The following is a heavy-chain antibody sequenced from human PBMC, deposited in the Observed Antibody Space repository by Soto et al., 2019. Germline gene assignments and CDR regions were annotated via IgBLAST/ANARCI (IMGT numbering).Heavy chain of an antibody. Sequence: EVQLVESGGGLVKPGRSLRLSCTASGFTFGDYAMSWFRQAPGKGLEWVGFIRSKAYGGTTEYAASVKGRFTISRDDSKSIAYLQMNSLKTEDTAVYYCTRDQAARPYYYYYYGMDVWGQGTTVTVSS. D-gene: IGHD6-6*01. CDR3: TRDQAARPYYYYYYGMDV. V-gene: IGHV3-49*05. CDR2: IRSKAYGGTT. J-gene: IGHJ6*02. CDR1: GFTFGDYA.